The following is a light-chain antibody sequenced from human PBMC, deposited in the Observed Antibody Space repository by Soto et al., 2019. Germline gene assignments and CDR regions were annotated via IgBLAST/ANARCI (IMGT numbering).Light chain of an antibody. J-gene: IGKJ3*01. CDR3: QQRSKWPPRFT. Sequence: EIVLTQSPATLSLSPGERATLSCRASQSVRGHLAWYQHKPGQAPRLLIYDASNRATGIPARFSGGGSGTDFTLTISSLDPEDFAVYYCQQRSKWPPRFTFGPGTKVDIK. CDR2: DAS. CDR1: QSVRGH. V-gene: IGKV3-11*01.